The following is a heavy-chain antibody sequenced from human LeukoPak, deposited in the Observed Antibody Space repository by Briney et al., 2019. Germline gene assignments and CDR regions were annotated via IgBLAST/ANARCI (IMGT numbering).Heavy chain of an antibody. J-gene: IGHJ4*02. Sequence: SVKVSCKASGGTFSSYAISWVRQAPGQGLEWMGGIIPIFGTANYAQKFQGRVTITADESTSTAYMELSSLRSEDTAVYYCARALTYCGGDCYSDPFDYWGQGTLVTVSS. V-gene: IGHV1-69*13. CDR1: GGTFSSYA. CDR2: IIPIFGTA. D-gene: IGHD2-21*01. CDR3: ARALTYCGGDCYSDPFDY.